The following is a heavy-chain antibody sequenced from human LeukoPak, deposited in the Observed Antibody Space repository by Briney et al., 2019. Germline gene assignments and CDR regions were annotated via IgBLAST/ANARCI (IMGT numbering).Heavy chain of an antibody. D-gene: IGHD2-15*01. V-gene: IGHV3-23*01. Sequence: GGSLRLSCAASGFTFSSYAMSWVRQAPGKGPEWVSAISGSGGSTYYADSVKGRFTISRDNSKNTLYLQMNSLRAEDTAIYYCAKSYGSCYCFDYWGQGTLVTVSS. CDR2: ISGSGGST. J-gene: IGHJ4*02. CDR3: AKSYGSCYCFDY. CDR1: GFTFSSYA.